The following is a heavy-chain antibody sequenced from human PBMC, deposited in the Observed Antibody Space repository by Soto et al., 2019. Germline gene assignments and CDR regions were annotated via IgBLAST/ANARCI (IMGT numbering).Heavy chain of an antibody. CDR3: ARMRGYCSSTSLWGPRYGMDV. CDR1: GFSLSTSGMC. Sequence: SGPTLVNPTQTLTLTCTFSGFSLSTSGMCVSWIRQPPGKALEWLALIDWDDDKYYSTSLKTRLTISKDTSKNQVVLTMTNMDPVDTATYYCARMRGYCSSTSLWGPRYGMDVWGQGTTVTVSS. CDR2: IDWDDDK. J-gene: IGHJ6*02. D-gene: IGHD2-2*01. V-gene: IGHV2-70*01.